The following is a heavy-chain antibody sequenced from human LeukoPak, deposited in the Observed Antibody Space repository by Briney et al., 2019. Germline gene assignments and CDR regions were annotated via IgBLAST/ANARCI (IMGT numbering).Heavy chain of an antibody. D-gene: IGHD6-19*01. CDR2: ISGSGGRT. V-gene: IGHV3-23*01. CDR1: GSTFSSYA. Sequence: AGGSLRLSCAASGSTFSSYAMSWVRQAPGKGLEWVSGISGSGGRTYYADSVKGRFTISRDNSKNTLYLQMNSLRADDTAVYYCAKDAVTALAGYYYYMDVWGKGTMVTVSS. CDR3: AKDAVTALAGYYYYMDV. J-gene: IGHJ6*03.